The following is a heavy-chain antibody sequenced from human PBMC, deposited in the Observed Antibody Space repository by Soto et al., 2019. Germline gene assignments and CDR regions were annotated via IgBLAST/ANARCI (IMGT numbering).Heavy chain of an antibody. CDR1: GFTFRYYA. CDR2: ISGNGSST. CDR3: AKDLWNYYDSSGYGFNWFDP. D-gene: IGHD3-22*01. V-gene: IGHV3-23*01. J-gene: IGHJ5*02. Sequence: VGSLRLSCAASGFTFRYYAMHWVRQTPGNGLEWVSAISGNGSSTYYADSVRGRFTISRDNSKNTLYLQMNSLRAEDTAVYFCAKDLWNYYDSSGYGFNWFDPWGQGTLVTVSS.